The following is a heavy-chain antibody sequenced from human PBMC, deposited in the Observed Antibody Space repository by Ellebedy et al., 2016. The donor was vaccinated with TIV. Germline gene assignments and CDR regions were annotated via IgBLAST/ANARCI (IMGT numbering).Heavy chain of an antibody. Sequence: ASVKVSXXASGYTFTAYDINWVRQATGQGLEWMGWMNPNSGNTGYAQKFQGRVTMTRNTSTSTAYMELSSLRSEDTAVYYCARDEYSGSLDSFDIWGQGTMVTVSS. CDR1: GYTFTAYD. D-gene: IGHD1-26*01. V-gene: IGHV1-8*01. J-gene: IGHJ3*02. CDR3: ARDEYSGSLDSFDI. CDR2: MNPNSGNT.